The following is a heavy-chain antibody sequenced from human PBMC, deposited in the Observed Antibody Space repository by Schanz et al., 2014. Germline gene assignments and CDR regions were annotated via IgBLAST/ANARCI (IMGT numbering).Heavy chain of an antibody. CDR3: VRDSFFAFDY. CDR1: GFTFSSYG. Sequence: VQLVQSGGGLVQPGGSLRLSCAASGFTFSSYGMHWVRQAPGKGLEWVAVIWYDGSNKYYADSVKGRFTISRDNSKNTLFLQMNSLRAEDTAVYYCVRDSFFAFDYWGQGTLVTASS. CDR2: IWYDGSNK. D-gene: IGHD3-3*01. J-gene: IGHJ4*02. V-gene: IGHV3-33*01.